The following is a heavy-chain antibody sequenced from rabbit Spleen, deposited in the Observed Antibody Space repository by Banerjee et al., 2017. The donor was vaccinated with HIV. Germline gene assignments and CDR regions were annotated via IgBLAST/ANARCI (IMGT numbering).Heavy chain of an antibody. Sequence: QEQLVESGGGLVKPEGSLTLTCKASGFSFSDRDVMCWVRQAPGKGLELIACIRAGSTDTPYYASWAKGRFTISKTSSTTVTLQMTSLTAADTATYFCARDSSTSFSSYGMDLWGQGTLVTV. CDR1: GFSFSDRDV. CDR2: IRAGSTDTP. CDR3: ARDSSTSFSSYGMDL. V-gene: IGHV1S45*01. D-gene: IGHD1-1*01. J-gene: IGHJ6*01.